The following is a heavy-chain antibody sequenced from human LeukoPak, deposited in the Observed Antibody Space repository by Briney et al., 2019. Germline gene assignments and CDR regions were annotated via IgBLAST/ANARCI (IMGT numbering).Heavy chain of an antibody. J-gene: IGHJ4*02. CDR3: ARGAAYIVATIYFDY. D-gene: IGHD5-12*01. V-gene: IGHV1-2*02. Sequence: GASVKVSCKASGYTFTGSYMHWVRQAPGQGLEWMGWINPNSGGTNYAQKFQGRVTMTRDTSISTAYMELSRLRSDDTAVYYCARGAAYIVATIYFDYWGQGTLVTVSS. CDR1: GYTFTGSY. CDR2: INPNSGGT.